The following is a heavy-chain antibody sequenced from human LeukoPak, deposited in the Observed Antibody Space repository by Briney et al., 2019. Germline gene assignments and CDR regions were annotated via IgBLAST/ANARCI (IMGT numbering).Heavy chain of an antibody. CDR2: IHSTGAYI. J-gene: IGHJ4*02. Sequence: GSLRLSCEASGLSFSTSYMHWVRQTPGKGLVWVSRIHSTGAYIDYVDSVKGRFIISRDNAKNTLYLQMNSLRAEDTAVYFCVRSSDWAFFDHWGQGALVTVSS. D-gene: IGHD3/OR15-3a*01. V-gene: IGHV3-74*01. CDR1: GLSFSTSY. CDR3: VRSSDWAFFDH.